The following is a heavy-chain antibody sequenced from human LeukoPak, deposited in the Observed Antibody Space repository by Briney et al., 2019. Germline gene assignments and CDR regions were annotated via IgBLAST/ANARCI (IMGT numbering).Heavy chain of an antibody. V-gene: IGHV3-33*06. D-gene: IGHD2-21*02. J-gene: IGHJ3*02. Sequence: PGGSLRLSCAASGFTFSSYGMRWVRQAPGKGLEWVAVIWYDGSNKYYADSVKGRFTISRDNSKNTLYLQMSSLRAEDTAVYYCAKQDSYWDVFDIWGQGTLVTVS. CDR3: AKQDSYWDVFDI. CDR2: IWYDGSNK. CDR1: GFTFSSYG.